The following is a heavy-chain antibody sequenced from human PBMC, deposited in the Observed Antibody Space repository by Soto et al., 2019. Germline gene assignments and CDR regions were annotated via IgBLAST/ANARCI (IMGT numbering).Heavy chain of an antibody. CDR1: GGSMTSSSYY. D-gene: IGHD1-26*01. J-gene: IGHJ5*02. V-gene: IGHV4-39*01. Sequence: QLHLRESGPGLVKPSETLSLTCTVSGGSMTSSSYYWGWIRQPPGKGLEWIGSIYYSGSTYYNPSLKSRVTISLDTSKNQFSLKLSSVTAADTAVYYCATQEVGGSYVYTFDPWGQGTLVTVSS. CDR2: IYYSGST. CDR3: ATQEVGGSYVYTFDP.